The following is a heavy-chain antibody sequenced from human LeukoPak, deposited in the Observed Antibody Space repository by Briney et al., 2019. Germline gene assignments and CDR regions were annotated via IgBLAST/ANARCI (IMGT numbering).Heavy chain of an antibody. V-gene: IGHV3-53*01. CDR2: MYSGGST. CDR1: GFTVSSNY. CDR3: ARSPRGYSGYDFDY. J-gene: IGHJ4*02. Sequence: GGSLRLSCAASGFTVSSNYMSCVREAPGKGLEWVSVMYSGGSTYYADSVKGRFTISRDNSKNTLFLQMNSLRAEDTAVYYCARSPRGYSGYDFDYWGQGTLVTVTS. D-gene: IGHD5-12*01.